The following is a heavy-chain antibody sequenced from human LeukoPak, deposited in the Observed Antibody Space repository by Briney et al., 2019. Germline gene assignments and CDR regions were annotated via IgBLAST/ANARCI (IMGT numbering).Heavy chain of an antibody. CDR3: ARSIPLWKELRRDWLDP. J-gene: IGHJ5*02. D-gene: IGHD3-10*01. V-gene: IGHV1-18*01. Sequence: ASVKVSCKASGYTFTSYGISWVRQAPGQGLEWMGWISAYNGNTNYAQKLQGRVTMTTDTSTSTAYMELRSLRSEDTAVYYCARSIPLWKELRRDWLDPWGQGTLVIVSS. CDR2: ISAYNGNT. CDR1: GYTFTSYG.